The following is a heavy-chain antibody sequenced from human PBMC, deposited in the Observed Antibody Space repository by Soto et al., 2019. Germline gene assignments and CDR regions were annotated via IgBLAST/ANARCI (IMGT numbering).Heavy chain of an antibody. Sequence: QVQLQESGPGLVKPSGTLSLTCAVSGGSISSSNWWRGGRQPPRQGLEWIGEIYHSGSTNYNPSLKSRDTISVDKSKNQFSLKLSSVTAADTAVYYCARIAAAGTHFDYWGQGTLVTVSS. CDR3: ARIAAAGTHFDY. D-gene: IGHD6-13*01. CDR1: GGSISSSNW. CDR2: IYHSGST. J-gene: IGHJ4*02. V-gene: IGHV4-4*02.